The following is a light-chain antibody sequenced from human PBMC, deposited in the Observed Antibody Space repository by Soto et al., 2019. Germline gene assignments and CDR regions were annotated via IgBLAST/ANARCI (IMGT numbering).Light chain of an antibody. Sequence: QSALTQPASVSGSPGQSITISCTGTSSDVGGYNYVSWYQQHPGKAPKLMIYEVSNRPSGVSNRFSGSKSGNTASLTISGLQGEDEADYYCNSYTSSSTVVFGGGTKLTVL. CDR1: SSDVGGYNY. CDR2: EVS. J-gene: IGLJ2*01. CDR3: NSYTSSSTVV. V-gene: IGLV2-14*01.